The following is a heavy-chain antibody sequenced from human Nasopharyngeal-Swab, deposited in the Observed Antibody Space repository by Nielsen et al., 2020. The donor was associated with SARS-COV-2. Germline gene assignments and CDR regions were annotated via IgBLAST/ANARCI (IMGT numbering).Heavy chain of an antibody. Sequence: RQPPGKGLEWVGRIKSSTDGGTTDYIAPVKGRFNISRDDSKNTLYLQMTSLKTEDTAAYYCAADDVGSFSWGQGTLVTVSS. D-gene: IGHD1-1*01. J-gene: IGHJ5*02. V-gene: IGHV3-15*01. CDR3: AADDVGSFS. CDR2: IKSSTDGGTT.